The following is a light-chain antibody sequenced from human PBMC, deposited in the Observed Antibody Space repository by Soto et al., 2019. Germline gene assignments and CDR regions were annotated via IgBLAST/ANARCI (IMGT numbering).Light chain of an antibody. V-gene: IGLV3-1*01. CDR2: QDS. CDR3: QAWDSSTGGIYV. CDR1: KLGDKY. Sequence: SYELTQPPSVSVSPGQTASITCSGDKLGDKYACWYQQKPGQSPVLVIYQDSKRPSGIPERFSGSNSGNTATLTISGTQAMDEADYYCQAWDSSTGGIYVFGTGTKVTVL. J-gene: IGLJ1*01.